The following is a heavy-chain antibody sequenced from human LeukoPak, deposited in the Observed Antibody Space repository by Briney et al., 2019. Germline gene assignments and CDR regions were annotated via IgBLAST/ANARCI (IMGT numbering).Heavy chain of an antibody. J-gene: IGHJ4*02. Sequence: PGGSLRLSCAASGFTFNNYGMIWARQAPGKGLEWVSAIRISADSTYYADSVRGRFTISRDNSKNTLYLQMNSLRAEDTAVYYCAKEGAIGSYWLYYFDYWGQGTLVTVSS. V-gene: IGHV3-23*01. D-gene: IGHD1-26*01. CDR2: IRISADST. CDR1: GFTFNNYG. CDR3: AKEGAIGSYWLYYFDY.